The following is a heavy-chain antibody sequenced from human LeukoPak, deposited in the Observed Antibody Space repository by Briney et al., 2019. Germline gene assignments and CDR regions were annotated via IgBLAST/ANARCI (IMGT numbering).Heavy chain of an antibody. J-gene: IGHJ5*02. D-gene: IGHD2-2*01. CDR1: GGSISSSTHY. CDR3: ARLRYCSSASCYFDP. CDR2: FYDSGDT. V-gene: IGHV4-39*01. Sequence: PSETLSLTCAVSGGSISSSTHYWGWIRPPPGKGLEWIGSFYDSGDTYYNPSLKSRVTISVDTSKNQFSLKLKFVTAADTALYYCARLRYCSSASCYFDPWGQGTLVTVSS.